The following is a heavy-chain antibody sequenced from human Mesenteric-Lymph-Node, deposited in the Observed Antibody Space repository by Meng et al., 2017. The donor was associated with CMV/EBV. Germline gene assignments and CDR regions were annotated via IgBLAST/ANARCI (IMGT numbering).Heavy chain of an antibody. CDR2: ISGSGDNT. J-gene: IGHJ4*02. V-gene: IGHV3-23*01. Sequence: GESLKISCATSGFTFNNYAMTWVRQTPGKGLQWVSAISGSGDNTFYADSVKGRFTISRDNSKNTVYLQMNSLRAEDTAVYYCAAWAHILAVAPTGDDYWGQGTLVTVSS. CDR1: GFTFNNYA. D-gene: IGHD2-2*01. CDR3: AAWAHILAVAPTGDDY.